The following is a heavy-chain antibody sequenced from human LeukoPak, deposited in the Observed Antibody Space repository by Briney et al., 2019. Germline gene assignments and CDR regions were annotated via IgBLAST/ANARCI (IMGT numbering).Heavy chain of an antibody. V-gene: IGHV1-18*01. CDR2: ISAYNGNT. CDR3: ARAGYYDSSGYTNFDY. CDR1: GYTFTSYG. Sequence: ASVKVSCKASGYTFTSYGISWVRQAPGQGLEWMGWISAYNGNTNNAQKLQGRVTMTTDTSTSTAYMELRSLRSDDTAVYYCARAGYYDSSGYTNFDYWGRGTLVTVSS. D-gene: IGHD3-22*01. J-gene: IGHJ4*02.